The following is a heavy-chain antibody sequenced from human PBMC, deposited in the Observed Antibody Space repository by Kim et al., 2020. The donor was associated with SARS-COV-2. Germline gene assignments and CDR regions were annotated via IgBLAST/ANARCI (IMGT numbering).Heavy chain of an antibody. D-gene: IGHD3-10*01. CDR2: IYYSGST. Sequence: SETLSHTCTVSGGSISSSSYYWGWIRQPPGKGLEWIGSIYYSGSTYYNPSLKSRVTISVDTSKNQFSLKLSSVTAADTAVYYCARHILSGYYYGSGSSYYFDYWGQGTLVTVSS. CDR1: GGSISSSSYY. CDR3: ARHILSGYYYGSGSSYYFDY. J-gene: IGHJ4*02. V-gene: IGHV4-39*01.